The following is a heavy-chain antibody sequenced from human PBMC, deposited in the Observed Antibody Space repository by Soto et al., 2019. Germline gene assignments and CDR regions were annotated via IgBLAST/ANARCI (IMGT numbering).Heavy chain of an antibody. Sequence: PSETLSLTCAVSGGSISSGGYSWSWIRPPPGKGLEWIGYIYHSGSTYYNPSLKSRVTISVDRSKNQFSLKLSSVTAADTAVYYCARGGDTAMVFDYWGQGTLVTVSS. CDR1: GGSISSGGYS. J-gene: IGHJ4*02. CDR2: IYHSGST. CDR3: ARGGDTAMVFDY. D-gene: IGHD5-18*01. V-gene: IGHV4-30-2*01.